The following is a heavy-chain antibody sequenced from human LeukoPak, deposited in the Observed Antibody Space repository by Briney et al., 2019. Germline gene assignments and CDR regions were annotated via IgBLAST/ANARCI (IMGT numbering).Heavy chain of an antibody. CDR2: IYYSGST. Sequence: SETLSLTCTVSGGSISSSSYYWGWIRQPPGKGLEWIGSIYYSGSTYYNPSLKSRVTISVDTSKNQFSLKLSSVTAADTAVYYCARHIAVAGRDYWGQGTLVTVSS. V-gene: IGHV4-39*01. CDR3: ARHIAVAGRDY. CDR1: GGSISSSSYY. J-gene: IGHJ4*02. D-gene: IGHD6-19*01.